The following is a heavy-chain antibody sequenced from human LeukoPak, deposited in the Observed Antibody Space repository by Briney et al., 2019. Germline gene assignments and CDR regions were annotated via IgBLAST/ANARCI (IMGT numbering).Heavy chain of an antibody. CDR2: MNPYSNST. CDR1: GYTFPVYE. J-gene: IGHJ6*02. D-gene: IGHD6-13*01. CDR3: ARAKGKAGRYGMDV. Sequence: ASVKVSCKASGYTFPVYEIYWVRQASGLGLECMGWMNPYSNSTDSAQKFQGRLTMTSDISISTAYMELSSLRPEDTAVYFCARAKGKAGRYGMDVWGQGTTVIVSS. V-gene: IGHV1-8*01.